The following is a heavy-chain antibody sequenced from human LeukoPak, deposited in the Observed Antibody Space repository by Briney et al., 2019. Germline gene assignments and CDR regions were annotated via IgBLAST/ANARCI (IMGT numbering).Heavy chain of an antibody. CDR2: TYYRSKWYN. CDR1: GDSVSSNSAA. CDR3: TRSPQEAAEFDY. D-gene: IGHD6-25*01. V-gene: IGHV6-1*01. J-gene: IGHJ4*02. Sequence: SQTLSLTCATSGDSVSSNSAAWNWIRQSPSRGLEWLGRTYYRSKWYNDYAISVKSRITINPDTSKNQFSLRLNSVTPEDTAVYYCTRSPQEAAEFDYWGQGTLVTVSS.